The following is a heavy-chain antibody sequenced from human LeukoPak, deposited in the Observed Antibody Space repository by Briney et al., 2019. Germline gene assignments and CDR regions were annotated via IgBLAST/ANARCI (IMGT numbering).Heavy chain of an antibody. CDR2: IFYRGST. J-gene: IGHJ4*02. D-gene: IGHD1-26*01. CDR3: ARGPNPRLGAAYYFDY. Sequence: PSETLSLTCTVSGDSISSRSYYWDWIRQPPGGGLEWMGSIFYRGSTYFNPSLKSRVTISIDTSKNQFSLKLSSVTAADTAVYYCARGPNPRLGAAYYFDYWGQGTLVTVSS. V-gene: IGHV4-39*07. CDR1: GDSISSRSYY.